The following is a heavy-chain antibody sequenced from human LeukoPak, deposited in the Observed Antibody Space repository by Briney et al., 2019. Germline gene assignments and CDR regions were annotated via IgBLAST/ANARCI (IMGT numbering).Heavy chain of an antibody. J-gene: IGHJ3*02. CDR3: VKSRYCSGGSCYGGAFDI. CDR2: ISSNGGTT. D-gene: IGHD2-15*01. V-gene: IGHV3-64D*09. CDR1: GFTFSYYA. Sequence: GGSLRLSCSASGFTFSYYAMHWVRQAPGKGLEYVSAISSNGGTTYYADSMKGRFTISRDNSKNTLYLQMSSLRAEDTALYYCVKSRYCSGGSCYGGAFDIWGQGTMVTVSS.